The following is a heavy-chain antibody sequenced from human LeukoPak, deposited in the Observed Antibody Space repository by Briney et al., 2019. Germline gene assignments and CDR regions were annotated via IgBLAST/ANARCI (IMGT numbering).Heavy chain of an antibody. CDR1: GFTVSSNY. CDR2: IYSGGST. J-gene: IGHJ6*04. CDR3: ARDVALSTYHFDSSGLLDY. D-gene: IGHD3-22*01. V-gene: IGHV3-66*01. Sequence: GGSLRLSCAASGFTVSSNYMSWVRQAPGKGLEWVSVIYSGGSTYYADSVKGRFTISRDNSKNTLYLQMNSLRAEDTAVYYCARDVALSTYHFDSSGLLDYWGKGTTVTVSS.